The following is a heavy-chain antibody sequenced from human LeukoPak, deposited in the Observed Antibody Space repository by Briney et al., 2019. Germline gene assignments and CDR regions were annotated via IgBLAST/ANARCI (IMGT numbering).Heavy chain of an antibody. J-gene: IGHJ4*02. CDR2: ISSSSSYI. D-gene: IGHD6-19*01. Sequence: GGSLRLSCAASGFTFSSYSMNWVRQAPGEGLEWVSSISSSSSYIYYADSVKGRFTISSDNAKNSLYLQMNSLRAEDTAVYYCARLYTLSSGWWVDYWGQGTLVTVSS. CDR3: ARLYTLSSGWWVDY. CDR1: GFTFSSYS. V-gene: IGHV3-21*01.